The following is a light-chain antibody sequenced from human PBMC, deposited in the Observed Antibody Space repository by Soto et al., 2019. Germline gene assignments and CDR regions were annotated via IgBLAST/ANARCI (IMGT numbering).Light chain of an antibody. V-gene: IGLV2-8*01. CDR1: SSDVGGYNY. CDR2: EVS. CDR3: SSYPRSNNYD. Sequence: QSLLTQPPSASGSPGQSVTISCTGTSSDVGGYNYVSWYQQHPGRAPKLMISEVSKRPSGVPDRFSGSKSGNTASLTVSGLQAEDEADYYCSSYPRSNNYDVGPGTKVTVI. J-gene: IGLJ1*01.